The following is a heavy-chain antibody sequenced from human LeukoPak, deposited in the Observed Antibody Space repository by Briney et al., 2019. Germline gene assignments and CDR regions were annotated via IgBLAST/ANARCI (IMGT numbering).Heavy chain of an antibody. CDR2: IDHEDGNI. V-gene: IGHV1-24*01. J-gene: IGHJ6*03. D-gene: IGHD2-2*01. Sequence: EASMKVSCKVSGYPLSDLALQWVRQAPGKGLEWMGGIDHEDGNIIYAQNFQGRATVTEDTSTDTVYMELSGLRSDDTAVYYCARDRSVVPAAGDYYYMDVWGKGTTVTVSS. CDR1: GYPLSDLA. CDR3: ARDRSVVPAAGDYYYMDV.